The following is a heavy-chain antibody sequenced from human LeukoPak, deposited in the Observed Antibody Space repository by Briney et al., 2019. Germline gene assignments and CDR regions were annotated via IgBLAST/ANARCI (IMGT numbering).Heavy chain of an antibody. J-gene: IGHJ5*02. CDR3: ARKGGVVAATPFRLFDP. Sequence: GGSLRLSCAASGFTFSSYAMSWVRQAPGKGLEWVSAISGSGGSTYYADSVKGRFTISRDNSKNTLYLQMNSLRAEDTAVYYCARKGGVVAATPFRLFDPWGQGTLVTVSS. CDR2: ISGSGGST. V-gene: IGHV3-23*01. CDR1: GFTFSSYA. D-gene: IGHD2-15*01.